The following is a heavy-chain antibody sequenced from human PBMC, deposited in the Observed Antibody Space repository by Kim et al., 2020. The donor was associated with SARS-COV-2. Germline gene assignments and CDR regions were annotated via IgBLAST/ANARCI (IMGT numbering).Heavy chain of an antibody. D-gene: IGHD3-22*01. V-gene: IGHV1-18*04. CDR1: GYTFTSYG. CDR2: ISAYNGNT. CDR3: ARDYYDSSGYGTDAFDI. J-gene: IGHJ3*02. Sequence: ASVKVSCKASGYTFTSYGISWVRQAPGQGLEWMGWISAYNGNTNYAQKLQGRVTMTTDTSTSTAYMELRSLRSDDTVVYYCARDYYDSSGYGTDAFDIWGQGTMVTVSS.